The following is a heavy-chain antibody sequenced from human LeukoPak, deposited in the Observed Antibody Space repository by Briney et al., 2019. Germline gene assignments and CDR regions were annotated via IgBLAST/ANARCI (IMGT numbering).Heavy chain of an antibody. D-gene: IGHD6-6*01. CDR3: AKDRSPSRMAAPDY. J-gene: IGHJ4*02. CDR1: GFTFSSSG. V-gene: IGHV3-23*01. CDR2: ITGSGGNT. Sequence: GGSLRLSCAASGFTFSSSGMSWVRQAPGRGLEWVSGITGSGGNTYYADSVKGRFTISRDNSKNTLYLQMNSLRAEDTAVYYCAKDRSPSRMAAPDYWGQGTLVTVSS.